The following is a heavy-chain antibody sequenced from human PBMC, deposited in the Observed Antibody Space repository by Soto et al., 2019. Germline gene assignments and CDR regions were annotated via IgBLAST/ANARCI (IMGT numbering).Heavy chain of an antibody. CDR3: ATGGEQDPSSYYYHHTDV. CDR1: GYTFTSYA. CDR2: INAGKGNT. D-gene: IGHD6-6*01. V-gene: IGHV1-3*01. J-gene: IGHJ6*03. Sequence: ASVKVSCKASGYTFTSYAMQWVRQAPGQRGEGVGWINAGKGNTKYSQKFQGSGTLTSDTSATTAYIELNSLRSEDPAAYSCATGGEQDPSSYYYHHTDVWGQGTTVTVSS.